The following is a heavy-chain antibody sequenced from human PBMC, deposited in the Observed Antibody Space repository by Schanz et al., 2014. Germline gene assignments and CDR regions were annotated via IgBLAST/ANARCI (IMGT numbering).Heavy chain of an antibody. CDR3: ARGPDSTSADVTRGRRRYYFDY. CDR1: SGSFSGYY. Sequence: QVQLQQWGAGLLKPSETLSLSCAVYSGSFSGYYWSWIRQPPGKGLEWIGEINHSGSTNYNPSLKSRVTISVDTPKNQFSLKLSSVPAADTAVYYCARGPDSTSADVTRGRRRYYFDYWGQGTLVTVSS. J-gene: IGHJ4*02. D-gene: IGHD6-13*01. V-gene: IGHV4-34*01. CDR2: INHSGST.